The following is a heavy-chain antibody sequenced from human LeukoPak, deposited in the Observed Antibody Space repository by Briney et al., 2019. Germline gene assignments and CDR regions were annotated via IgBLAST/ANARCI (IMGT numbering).Heavy chain of an antibody. J-gene: IGHJ4*02. CDR3: AHRRKSSEVRGVPPVYFDY. V-gene: IGHV2-5*02. D-gene: IGHD3-10*01. CDR2: THCDDDK. CDR1: GFSLSTSGVA. Sequence: SRPTLLNPPQPLTLTCTFTGFSLSTSGVAVGWFSQPPVNVLEWLPLTHCDDDKRYSPSLESRLTITKDTSENQVVLTVTNMGPVDTATYYCAHRRKSSEVRGVPPVYFDYWGQGSLVTVSS.